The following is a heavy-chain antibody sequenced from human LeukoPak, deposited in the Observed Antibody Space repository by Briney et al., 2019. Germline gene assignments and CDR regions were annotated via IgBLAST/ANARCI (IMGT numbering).Heavy chain of an antibody. J-gene: IGHJ4*02. CDR3: ARGPDVSLGYDSSGYYPSDY. D-gene: IGHD3-22*01. Sequence: GASVKVSCKASGGTFSSYAISWVRQAPGQGLEWMGGIIPIFGTANYAQKFQGRVTITADESTSTAYMELSSLRSEDTAVYYCARGPDVSLGYDSSGYYPSDYWGQGTLVTVSS. CDR2: IIPIFGTA. CDR1: GGTFSSYA. V-gene: IGHV1-69*13.